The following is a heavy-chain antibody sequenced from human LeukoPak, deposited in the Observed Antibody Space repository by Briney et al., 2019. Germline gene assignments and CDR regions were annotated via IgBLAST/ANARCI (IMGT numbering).Heavy chain of an antibody. Sequence: GGFLRLSCAASGFTFSGSAMHWVRQASGKGLEWVGRIRSKTNNYATEYAVSVKGRFIISRDDSKNTVFLQMNSLTTEDTAVYYCTRLRGEKASGDYWGQGTLVTVSS. J-gene: IGHJ4*02. V-gene: IGHV3-73*01. CDR2: IRSKTNNYAT. D-gene: IGHD3-10*01. CDR3: TRLRGEKASGDY. CDR1: GFTFSGSA.